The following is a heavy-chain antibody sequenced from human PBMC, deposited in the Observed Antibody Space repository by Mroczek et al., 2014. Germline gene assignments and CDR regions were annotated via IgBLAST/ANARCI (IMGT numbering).Heavy chain of an antibody. CDR3: TRDFDRGSSEY. V-gene: IGHV3-49*03. D-gene: IGHD3-16*01. CDR1: GFTFSDYA. Sequence: VQLQESGGEGLLQPGRSLRLSCTTSGFTFSDYAMSWFRQAPGKGLEWVGFITSRAYGGSLEYAASVQGRFTISRDDSKSIAYLQMNSLKTEDTALYYCTRDFDRGSSEYWGQGTLVTVSS. CDR2: ITSRAYGGSL. J-gene: IGHJ4*02.